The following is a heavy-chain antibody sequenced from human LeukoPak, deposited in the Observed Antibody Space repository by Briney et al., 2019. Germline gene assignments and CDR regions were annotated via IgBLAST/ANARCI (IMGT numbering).Heavy chain of an antibody. CDR2: IYYRGST. CDR3: ARHVTADNWFDP. V-gene: IGHV4-39*01. CDR1: GGSISSSSFY. J-gene: IGHJ5*02. Sequence: PSETLSLTCTVSGGSISSSSFYWGWIRQPPGKGLEWIGSIYYRGSTYYNPSLKSRVTISVDMSENQVSLKLRSVTAADTAVYYCARHVTADNWFDPWGQGTLVTVSS.